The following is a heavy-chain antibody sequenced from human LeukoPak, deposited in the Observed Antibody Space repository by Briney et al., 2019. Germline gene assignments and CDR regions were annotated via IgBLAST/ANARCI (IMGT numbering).Heavy chain of an antibody. J-gene: IGHJ6*03. V-gene: IGHV3-30*02. Sequence: GGSLRLSCAASGFTFSSYGMHWVRQAPGKGLEWVAFIRYDGSNKYYADSVKGRFIISRDNSKNTLYLQMNSLRAEDTAMYYCAKDRVRIAAAGRYYYYYYMDVWGKGTTVTVSS. CDR1: GFTFSSYG. CDR3: AKDRVRIAAAGRYYYYYYMDV. CDR2: IRYDGSNK. D-gene: IGHD6-13*01.